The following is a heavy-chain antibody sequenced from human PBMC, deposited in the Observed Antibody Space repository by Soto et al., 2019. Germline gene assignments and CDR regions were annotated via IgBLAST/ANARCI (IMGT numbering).Heavy chain of an antibody. D-gene: IGHD3-16*01. J-gene: IGHJ4*02. Sequence: SETLSLTCAVSDGSVSSGSYYWSWIRQPPGKGLEWIGHIYYTGSTNYNPSLKSRLIISVDTTKNQFSLKLNSVTAADTAVYYCARENYDYVWGHYDFFDYWGPGSLVTVYS. CDR3: ARENYDYVWGHYDFFDY. CDR2: IYYTGST. V-gene: IGHV4-61*01. CDR1: DGSVSSGSYY.